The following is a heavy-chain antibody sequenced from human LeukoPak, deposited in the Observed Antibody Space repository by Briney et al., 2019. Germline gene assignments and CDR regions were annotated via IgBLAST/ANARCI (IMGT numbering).Heavy chain of an antibody. D-gene: IGHD3-3*01. CDR1: GGTFSSYA. V-gene: IGHV1-69*13. CDR3: ARYYDFWSGTYYMDV. CDR2: IIPIFGTA. Sequence: RASVKVSCKASGGTFSSYAISWVRQAPGQGLEWMGGIIPIFGTANYAQKFQGRVTITADESTSTAYMELSSLRSEDTAVYYCARYYDFWSGTYYMDVWGKGTTVTVSS. J-gene: IGHJ6*03.